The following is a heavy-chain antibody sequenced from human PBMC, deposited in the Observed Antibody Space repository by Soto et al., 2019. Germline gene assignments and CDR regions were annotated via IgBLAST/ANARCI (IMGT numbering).Heavy chain of an antibody. CDR1: GFTFSSYW. Sequence: GGSLRLSCAASGFTFSSYWMSWVRQAPGKGLEWVANIKQDGSEKYYVDSVKGRFTISRDNAKNSLYLQMNSLRAEDTAVYYCTRMVRGVTDYFDYWGQGTLVTVSS. CDR3: TRMVRGVTDYFDY. V-gene: IGHV3-7*05. J-gene: IGHJ4*02. CDR2: IKQDGSEK. D-gene: IGHD3-10*01.